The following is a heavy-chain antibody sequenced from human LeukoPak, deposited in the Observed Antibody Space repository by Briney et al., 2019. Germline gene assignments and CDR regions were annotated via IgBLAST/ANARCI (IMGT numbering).Heavy chain of an antibody. CDR1: GFTLSSFS. D-gene: IGHD2-21*02. CDR2: ISSSSGYI. CDR3: ARDFTCGGDCYSYYFDY. J-gene: IGHJ4*02. Sequence: GGSLRLSCAASGFTLSSFSMNWVRQAPGKGLEWVSSISSSSGYIYYADSVKGRFTISRDNAKNSLYLQMNSLRAEDTAVYYCARDFTCGGDCYSYYFDYWGQGTLVTVSS. V-gene: IGHV3-21*01.